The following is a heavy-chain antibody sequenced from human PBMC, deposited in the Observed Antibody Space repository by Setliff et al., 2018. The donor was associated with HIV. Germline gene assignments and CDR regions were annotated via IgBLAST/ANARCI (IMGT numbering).Heavy chain of an antibody. CDR2: IIPIFGTT. CDR1: GGSLNNYA. V-gene: IGHV1-69*05. Sequence: SVKVSCKASGGSLNNYAISWVRQAPGQGLEWMGGIIPIFGTTTHAQKFQDRVTITTDESTTTFYMELSSLTSEDTALYFCARDLNDRWLQQYWFFDLWGRGTQVTVS. J-gene: IGHJ2*01. CDR3: ARDLNDRWLQQYWFFDL. D-gene: IGHD5-12*01.